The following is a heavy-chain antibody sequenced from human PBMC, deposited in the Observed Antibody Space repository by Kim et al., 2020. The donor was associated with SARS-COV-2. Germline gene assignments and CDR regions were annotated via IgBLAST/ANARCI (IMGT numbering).Heavy chain of an antibody. J-gene: IGHJ4*02. CDR3: ARAIHSSGWPNHDY. Sequence: SETLSLTCTVSGGSISSYYWSWIRQPPGKGLEWIGYIYYSGSTNYNPSLKSRVTISVDTSKNQFSLKLSSVTAADTAVYYCARAIHSSGWPNHDYWGQGT. D-gene: IGHD6-19*01. CDR2: IYYSGST. CDR1: GGSISSYY. V-gene: IGHV4-59*13.